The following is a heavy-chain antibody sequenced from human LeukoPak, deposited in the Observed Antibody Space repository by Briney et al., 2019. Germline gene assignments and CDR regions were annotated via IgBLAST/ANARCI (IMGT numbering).Heavy chain of an antibody. Sequence: SETLSLTCAVSGGSISSSNWWSWVRQPPGKGLEWIGEIYHSGGTNYNPSLRSRVIISVDKSKNQFSLKLSSVTAVDTAVYYCAREYGGNYHWYFDLWGRGTLVTVSS. CDR1: GGSISSSNW. V-gene: IGHV4-4*02. J-gene: IGHJ2*01. CDR3: AREYGGNYHWYFDL. CDR2: IYHSGGT. D-gene: IGHD4-23*01.